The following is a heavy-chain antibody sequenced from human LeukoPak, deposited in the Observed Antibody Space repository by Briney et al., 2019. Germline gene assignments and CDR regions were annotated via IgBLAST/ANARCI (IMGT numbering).Heavy chain of an antibody. V-gene: IGHV4-34*01. Sequence: SETLSLTCAVYGGSFSGYYWSWIRQPPGKGLEWIGEINHSGSTNYNPSLKSRATISVDTSKNQFSLKLSSVTAADTAVYYCARYCSGGSCYRGHYFDYWGQGTLVTVSS. CDR3: ARYCSGGSCYRGHYFDY. CDR2: INHSGST. CDR1: GGSFSGYY. D-gene: IGHD2-15*01. J-gene: IGHJ4*02.